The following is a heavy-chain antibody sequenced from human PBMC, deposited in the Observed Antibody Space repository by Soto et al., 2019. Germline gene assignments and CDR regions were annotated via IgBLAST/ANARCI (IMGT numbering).Heavy chain of an antibody. V-gene: IGHV4-31*03. Sequence: QVQLQESGPGLVKPSQTLSLTCTVSGGSISSGGYHWSWIRQHPGKGLEWIGYIYYSGSTSYNPSLKTRVTISEDTSKNQFSLKLSSVTAADTAVYFCARGVRDWGQGTLVTVSS. CDR1: GGSISSGGYH. J-gene: IGHJ4*02. CDR2: IYYSGST. CDR3: ARGVRD. D-gene: IGHD3-10*01.